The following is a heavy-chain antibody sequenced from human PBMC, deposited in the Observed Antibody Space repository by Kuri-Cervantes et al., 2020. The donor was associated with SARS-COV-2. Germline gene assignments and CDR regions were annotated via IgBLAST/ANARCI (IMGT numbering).Heavy chain of an antibody. V-gene: IGHV4-30-2*01. D-gene: IGHD1-1*01. CDR2: IYHSGST. Sequence: SETLSLTCAVSGGSISSGGYSWSWVRQPPGKGLEWIGYIYHSGSTYYNPSLKSRVSISVGRSKNQFSLQLSSVTAADTAVYYCARVDHLGPGNWYFDLWGRGTLVTVSS. CDR1: GGSISSGGYS. J-gene: IGHJ2*01. CDR3: ARVDHLGPGNWYFDL.